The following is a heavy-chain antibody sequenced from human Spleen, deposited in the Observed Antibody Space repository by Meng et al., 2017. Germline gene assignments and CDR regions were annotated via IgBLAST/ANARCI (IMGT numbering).Heavy chain of an antibody. CDR3: ARREGPYYDFWSGYYTGGPGAFDI. CDR1: GGSISSSHW. J-gene: IGHJ3*02. D-gene: IGHD3-3*01. V-gene: IGHV4-4*02. Sequence: SETLSLTCAVSGGSISSSHWLSWVRQPPGKGLEWIGEIYHSGSTHYNPSLKSRVTISVDKSKNQFSLKLSSVTAADTAVYYCARREGPYYDFWSGYYTGGPGAFDIWGQGTMVTVSS. CDR2: IYHSGST.